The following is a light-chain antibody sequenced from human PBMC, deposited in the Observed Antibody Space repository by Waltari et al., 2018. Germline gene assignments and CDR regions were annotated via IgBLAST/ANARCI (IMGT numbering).Light chain of an antibody. Sequence: MSQSLDSGAVSLGERAAINSRSCQSILYSGNNRNYIAWYQQKPGQPPKLLIYWGSTRESGVPDLFSGRGSGTDFTLPISSLQAEDVAVYYCQHYYAPPRTFGQGTKVEIK. J-gene: IGKJ1*01. CDR3: QHYYAPPRT. V-gene: IGKV4-1*01. CDR1: QSILYSGNNRNY. CDR2: WGS.